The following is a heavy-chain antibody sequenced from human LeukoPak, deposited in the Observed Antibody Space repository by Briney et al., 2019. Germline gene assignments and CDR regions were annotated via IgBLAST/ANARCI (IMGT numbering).Heavy chain of an antibody. V-gene: IGHV4-4*07. CDR1: GGSISSYS. CDR3: ARENTGSYREFDY. CDR2: IYSGGST. Sequence: SETLSLTCPVSGGSISSYSWSWIRQPAGKGLEWIGRIYSGGSTNYNPSLNGRVTMSVDSSNNQFSLKLSSVTAADTAVFYCARENTGSYREFDYWGQGTLVTVSS. D-gene: IGHD1-26*01. J-gene: IGHJ4*02.